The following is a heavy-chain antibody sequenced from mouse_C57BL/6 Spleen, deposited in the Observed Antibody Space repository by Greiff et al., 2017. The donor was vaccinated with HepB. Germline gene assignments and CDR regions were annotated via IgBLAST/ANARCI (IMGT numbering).Heavy chain of an antibody. CDR2: IHPNSGST. Sequence: VQLQQPGAELVKPGASVKLSCKASGYTFTSYWMHWVKQRPGQGLEWIGMIHPNSGSTNYNEKFKSKATLTVDKSSSTAYMQLSSLTSEDSAVYYYARCGPLDDYYAMDYCGQGTSVTVSS. CDR3: ARCGPLDDYYAMDY. V-gene: IGHV1-64*01. J-gene: IGHJ4*01. CDR1: GYTFTSYW. D-gene: IGHD4-1*01.